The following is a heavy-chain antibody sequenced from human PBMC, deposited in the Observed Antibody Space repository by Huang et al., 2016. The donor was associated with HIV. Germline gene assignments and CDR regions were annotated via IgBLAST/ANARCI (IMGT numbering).Heavy chain of an antibody. J-gene: IGHJ4*02. Sequence: EVQLVESGGGLVQPGGSLRLSCAASGFTFSSYSMNWVRQAPGKGLWVVSYISSSSSTIYYADSVKCRFTISRDNAKNSLFLQMNSLRDEDTAVYYCARGMRYFGVVAYFDYWGQGALVTVSS. V-gene: IGHV3-48*02. D-gene: IGHD3-3*01. CDR1: GFTFSSYS. CDR2: ISSSSSTI. CDR3: ARGMRYFGVVAYFDY.